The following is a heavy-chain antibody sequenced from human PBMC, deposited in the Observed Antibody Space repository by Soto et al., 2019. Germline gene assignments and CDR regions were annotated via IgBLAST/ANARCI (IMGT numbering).Heavy chain of an antibody. Sequence: QVQLVESGGGVVQPGSSLRLTCAASGFTFSSNGMHWVRQAPGKGMEWVALVAYDGSKTYYGDSVRGRLTISRDNSENPLYLRMNRLRAEDTAVYYLARWVGGSMYAKSGKYDSWGQGTLVTVSS. CDR3: ARWVGGSMYAKSGKYDS. CDR1: GFTFSSNG. V-gene: IGHV3-30*03. D-gene: IGHD2-8*01. J-gene: IGHJ5*01. CDR2: VAYDGSKT.